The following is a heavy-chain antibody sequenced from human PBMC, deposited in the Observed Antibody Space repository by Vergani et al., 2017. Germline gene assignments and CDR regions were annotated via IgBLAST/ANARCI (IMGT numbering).Heavy chain of an antibody. J-gene: IGHJ4*02. CDR3: AKDILGIAATGTGFDY. CDR1: GFSFGDYA. V-gene: IGHV3-9*03. D-gene: IGHD6-13*01. CDR2: ISWNSGSI. Sequence: EVQLVESGGGLVPPGRSLRLSCAASGFSFGDYAMHWVRQAPGKGLEWVSGISWNSGSIDYADSVKGRFTISRDNAKNSLYLQMNSLRAEDMALYYCAKDILGIAATGTGFDYWGQGTLVTVSS.